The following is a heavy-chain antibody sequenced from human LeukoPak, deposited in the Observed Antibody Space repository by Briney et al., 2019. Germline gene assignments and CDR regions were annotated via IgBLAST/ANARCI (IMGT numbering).Heavy chain of an antibody. CDR2: VIPIFGTA. J-gene: IGHJ6*04. CDR1: GGTFSSYA. V-gene: IGHV1-69*06. CDR3: ARVDGSGGMDV. D-gene: IGHD3-10*01. Sequence: ASVTVSCTASGGTFSSYAISWVRQAPGQGLEWMGGVIPIFGTANYAQKFQARVTISAHKSTSTAYLELRRLRSEGTAVYYCARVDGSGGMDVWGKGTTVTVSS.